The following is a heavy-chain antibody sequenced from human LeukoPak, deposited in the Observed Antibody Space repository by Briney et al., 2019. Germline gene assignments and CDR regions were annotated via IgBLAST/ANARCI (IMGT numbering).Heavy chain of an antibody. D-gene: IGHD4-17*01. CDR3: ARLTYGY. Sequence: GGSLRLSCAASGFTFSSFSMNWVRQAPGKGLGWISYISNSGSDISYADSVKGRFTISRANAKNSLYLQMNSLRDEDTAVYYCARLTYGYWGQGTLVSVSS. CDR2: ISNSGSDI. J-gene: IGHJ4*02. V-gene: IGHV3-48*02. CDR1: GFTFSSFS.